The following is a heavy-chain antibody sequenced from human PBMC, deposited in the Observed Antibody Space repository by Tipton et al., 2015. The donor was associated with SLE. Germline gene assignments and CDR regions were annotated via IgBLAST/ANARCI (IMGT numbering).Heavy chain of an antibody. CDR1: GGSISSSNW. D-gene: IGHD3-3*01. Sequence: TLSLTCAVSGGSISSSNWWSWVRQPPGKGLEWIGEIYHSGSTNYNPSLKSRVTISVDKSKNQFSLKLSSLTAADTAVYYCARANDFWHHYMDVWGKGTTVTISS. CDR3: ARANDFWHHYMDV. J-gene: IGHJ6*03. V-gene: IGHV4-4*02. CDR2: IYHSGST.